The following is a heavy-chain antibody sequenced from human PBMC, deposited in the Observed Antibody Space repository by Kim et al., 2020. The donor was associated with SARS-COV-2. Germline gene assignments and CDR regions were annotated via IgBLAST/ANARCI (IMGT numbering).Heavy chain of an antibody. Sequence: SVQGRFTISRDNFRNTLNLQMNSLRGDDTAVYYCARGPHQRIAVAGTVSEYWGQGTLVTVSS. V-gene: IGHV3-66*01. D-gene: IGHD6-19*01. J-gene: IGHJ4*02. CDR3: ARGPHQRIAVAGTVSEY.